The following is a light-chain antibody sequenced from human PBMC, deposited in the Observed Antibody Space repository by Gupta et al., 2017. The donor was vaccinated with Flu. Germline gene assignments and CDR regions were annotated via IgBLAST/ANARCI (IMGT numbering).Light chain of an antibody. CDR2: ETS. CDR3: QQYGSSPGT. V-gene: IGKV3-20*01. J-gene: IGKJ2*01. Sequence: IVLTQSPGTLSLPPGERATLSCRASQSISNIYLAWYQQKPGQAPRLLVYETSSRATGIPDRFSGTGSGTDFTLTISRLEPEDFAVYYCQQYGSSPGTFGQGTKVEIK. CDR1: QSISNIY.